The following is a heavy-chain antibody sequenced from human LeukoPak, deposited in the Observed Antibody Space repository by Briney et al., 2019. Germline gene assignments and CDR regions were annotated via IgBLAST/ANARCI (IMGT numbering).Heavy chain of an antibody. J-gene: IGHJ4*02. CDR3: ARVRWDTVTTQEFDY. Sequence: ASVKVSCKASGYTFTSYGISWVRQAPGQGLEWMGWISAYNGSTNYAQKLQGRVTMTTDTSTSTAYMELRSLRSDDTAVYYCARVRWDTVTTQEFDYWGQGTLVTVSS. CDR2: ISAYNGST. V-gene: IGHV1-18*01. D-gene: IGHD4-17*01. CDR1: GYTFTSYG.